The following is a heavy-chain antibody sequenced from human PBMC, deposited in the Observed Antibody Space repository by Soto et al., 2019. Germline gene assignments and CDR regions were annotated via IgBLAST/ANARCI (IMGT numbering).Heavy chain of an antibody. D-gene: IGHD5-12*01. J-gene: IGHJ6*02. CDR1: GGTFSSYA. CDR3: ASRWWLRSPLGMDV. CDR2: IIPIFGTA. Sequence: QVQLVQSGAEVKKPGSSVKVSCKGSGGTFSSYAISWVRQAPGQGLEWMGGIIPIFGTANYAQKFQGRVTITADKSTSAAYMELSSLRSEDTAVYYCASRWWLRSPLGMDVWGQGTTVTVSS. V-gene: IGHV1-69*06.